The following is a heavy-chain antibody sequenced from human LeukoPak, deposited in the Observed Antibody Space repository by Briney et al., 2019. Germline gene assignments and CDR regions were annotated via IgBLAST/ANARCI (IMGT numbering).Heavy chain of an antibody. J-gene: IGHJ5*02. CDR1: GFTFSSYW. CDR3: AREAEDMITFGGVIVRRFDP. V-gene: IGHV3-7*01. D-gene: IGHD3-16*02. CDR2: IKQDGSEK. Sequence: PGGSLRLSCAASGFTFSSYWMSWVRQAPGKGLEWVANIKQDGSEKYYVDSVKGRFTISRDNAKNSLYLQMNSLRAEDTAVYYCAREAEDMITFGGVIVRRFDPWGQGTLVTVSS.